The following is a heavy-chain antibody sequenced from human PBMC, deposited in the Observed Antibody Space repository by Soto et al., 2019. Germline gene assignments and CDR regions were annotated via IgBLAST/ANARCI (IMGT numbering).Heavy chain of an antibody. CDR2: IYSGGSI. CDR1: GFTVSSNY. J-gene: IGHJ6*03. D-gene: IGHD2-15*01. CDR3: AITPKYCSGGSCYRYYYYYMDV. Sequence: GGSLRLSCAASGFTVSSNYMSWVRQAPGKGLEWVSVIYSGGSIYYADSVKGRFTISRHNSKNTLYLQMNSLRAEDTAVYYCAITPKYCSGGSCYRYYYYYMDVWGKGTTVTVSS. V-gene: IGHV3-53*04.